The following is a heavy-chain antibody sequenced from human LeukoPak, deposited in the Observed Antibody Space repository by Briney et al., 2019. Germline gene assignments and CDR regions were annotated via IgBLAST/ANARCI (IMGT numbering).Heavy chain of an antibody. J-gene: IGHJ4*02. CDR3: GRGLYSYGYDRYSWEY. CDR2: INSSGTTM. D-gene: IGHD5-18*01. CDR1: GRSFSDYY. V-gene: IGHV3-11*01. Sequence: GGSLRLSCAGSGRSFSDYYMSWIRQAPGKGLEWVAYINSSGTTMYYADPVKGRFTISRDNTKKSLYLQMDSLRDEDTAMYYCGRGLYSYGYDRYSWEYWGQGTLVTVSS.